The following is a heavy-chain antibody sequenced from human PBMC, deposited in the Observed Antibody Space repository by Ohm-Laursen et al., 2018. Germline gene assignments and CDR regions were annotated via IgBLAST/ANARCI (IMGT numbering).Heavy chain of an antibody. CDR3: ASAHQYCSATTCNGGSDF. V-gene: IGHV3-53*01. J-gene: IGHJ4*02. Sequence: SLRLSCSASGFTVSSNYMSWVRQAPGKGLEWVSVIYSGGSTYYADTVKGRFTISRDNSKNTLYLQMNSLRVEDTALYYCASAHQYCSATTCNGGSDFWGQGTLVTVSS. D-gene: IGHD2-15*01. CDR2: IYSGGST. CDR1: GFTVSSNY.